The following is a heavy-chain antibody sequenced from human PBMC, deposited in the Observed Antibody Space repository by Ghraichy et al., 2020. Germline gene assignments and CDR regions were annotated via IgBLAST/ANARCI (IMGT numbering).Heavy chain of an antibody. J-gene: IGHJ6*02. CDR3: ARGSSVVRFYYYDGMDV. V-gene: IGHV3-74*01. Sequence: GGSLRLSCAASGFTFSSYWMHWVRQAPGKGLVWVSRINSDGSSTSYADSVKGRFTISRDNAKNTLYLQMNSLRDEDTAVYYCARGSSVVRFYYYDGMDVWGQGTTVTVSS. CDR2: INSDGSST. D-gene: IGHD4-23*01. CDR1: GFTFSSYW.